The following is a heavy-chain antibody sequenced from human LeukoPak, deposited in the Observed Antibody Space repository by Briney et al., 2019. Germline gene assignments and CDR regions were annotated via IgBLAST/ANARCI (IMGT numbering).Heavy chain of an antibody. CDR2: IYPGDSNT. CDR1: GYTFTDYW. J-gene: IGHJ4*02. V-gene: IGHV5-51*01. D-gene: IGHD2-2*01. Sequence: GESLQISCYVSGYTFTDYWINWVRQMPGKGLEWMGIIYPGDSNTRYSPSFQGQVTISVDKSINTAYLQWSSLKASDTAMYYCARQACTSTTCPSRFDYWGQGTLVTVSS. CDR3: ARQACTSTTCPSRFDY.